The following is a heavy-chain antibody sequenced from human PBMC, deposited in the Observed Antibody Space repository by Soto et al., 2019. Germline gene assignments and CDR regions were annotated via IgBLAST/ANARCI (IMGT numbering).Heavy chain of an antibody. Sequence: GGSLRLSCAASGFTFSSYSMNWVRQAPGKGLEWVSSISSSSSYIYYADSVKGRFTISRDNAKNSLYLQMNSLRAEDTAVYYCARDLNPRSAFDIWGQGTMVTVSS. J-gene: IGHJ3*02. V-gene: IGHV3-21*01. CDR2: ISSSSSYI. CDR1: GFTFSSYS. D-gene: IGHD1-26*01. CDR3: ARDLNPRSAFDI.